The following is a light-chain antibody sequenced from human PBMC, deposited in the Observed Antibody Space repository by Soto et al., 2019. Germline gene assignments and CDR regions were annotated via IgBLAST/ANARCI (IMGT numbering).Light chain of an antibody. CDR1: GSDIGTYNF. V-gene: IGLV2-14*01. CDR2: EVA. CDR3: SSYTNTGTLVV. Sequence: QSALTQPASASGSPGQSITISCSGSGSDIGTYNFVSWYQHHPGRAPKLIISEVANRPSGVSDRFSGSKSGSLASLTISGLQADDEAVYYCSSYTNTGTLVVFGVGTQLTVL. J-gene: IGLJ7*01.